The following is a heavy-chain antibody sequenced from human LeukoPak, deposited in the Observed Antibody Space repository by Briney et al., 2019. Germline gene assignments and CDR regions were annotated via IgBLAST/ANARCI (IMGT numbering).Heavy chain of an antibody. CDR2: IYTSGST. D-gene: IGHD3-9*01. Sequence: SETLSLTCTVSGVSISSYYWSWIRQPAGKGLEWIGRIYTSGSTNYNPSLKSRVTMSVDTSKNQFSLKLSSVTAADTAVYYCARGYYDILTGYSADHAFDIWGQGTMVTVSS. CDR1: GVSISSYY. V-gene: IGHV4-4*07. CDR3: ARGYYDILTGYSADHAFDI. J-gene: IGHJ3*02.